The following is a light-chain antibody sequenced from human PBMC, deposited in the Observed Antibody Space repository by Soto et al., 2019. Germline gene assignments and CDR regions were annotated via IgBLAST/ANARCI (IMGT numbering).Light chain of an antibody. CDR2: GND. Sequence: QSVLTQPPSVSAAPGQKVTISCSGSNSNIGNNFVSWYQQLPGTAPKVLIYGNDKRPSGIPARFSGSKSGTSATLGITGLQPGDEADYYCGTWDSSLSGQVVFGGGTKLTVL. V-gene: IGLV1-51*01. CDR1: NSNIGNNF. CDR3: GTWDSSLSGQVV. J-gene: IGLJ2*01.